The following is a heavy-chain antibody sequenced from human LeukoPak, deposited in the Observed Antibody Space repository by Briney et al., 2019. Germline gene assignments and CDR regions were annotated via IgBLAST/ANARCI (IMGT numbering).Heavy chain of an antibody. CDR2: IIPIFGTA. CDR3: ARPSTYTIVGAPWYFDY. Sequence: ASVKVSCKASGGTFSSYAISWVRQAPGQGLEWMGGIIPIFGTANYAQKFQGRITITADESTSTAYTELSSLRSEDTAVYYCARPSTYTIVGAPWYFDYWGQGTLVTVSS. V-gene: IGHV1-69*13. D-gene: IGHD1-26*01. J-gene: IGHJ4*02. CDR1: GGTFSSYA.